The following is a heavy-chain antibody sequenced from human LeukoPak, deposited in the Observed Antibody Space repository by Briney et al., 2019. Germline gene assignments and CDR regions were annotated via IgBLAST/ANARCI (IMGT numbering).Heavy chain of an antibody. Sequence: PSQTLSLTCTVSGGSISSGSYYWSWIRQPAGKGLEWIGRIYTSGSTNYNPSLKSRVTISVDTSKNQFSLKLSSVTAADTAVYYCARQGSGWSYFDYWGQGTLVTVSS. V-gene: IGHV4-61*02. CDR2: IYTSGST. CDR1: GGSISSGSYY. CDR3: ARQGSGWSYFDY. J-gene: IGHJ4*02. D-gene: IGHD6-19*01.